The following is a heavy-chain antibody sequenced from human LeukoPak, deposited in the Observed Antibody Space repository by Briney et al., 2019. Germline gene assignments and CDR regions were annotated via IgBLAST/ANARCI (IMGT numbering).Heavy chain of an antibody. J-gene: IGHJ6*02. CDR2: IYYSGST. V-gene: IGHV4-59*01. D-gene: IGHD5-24*01. CDR1: GGSISSYY. CDR3: ARGEMATSYEYYGMDV. Sequence: SETLSLTCTVSGGSISSYYWSWIRQPPGKGLEWIGYIYYSGSTNYHPSLKSRVTISVDKTKNQFSLKLSSVTDADTAVYYCARGEMATSYEYYGMDVWGQGTTVTVSS.